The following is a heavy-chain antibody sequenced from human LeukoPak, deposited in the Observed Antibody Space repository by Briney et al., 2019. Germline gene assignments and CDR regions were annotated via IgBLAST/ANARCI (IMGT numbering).Heavy chain of an antibody. J-gene: IGHJ5*02. CDR1: GESFSGYY. Sequence: SETLSLTCAVYGESFSGYYWNWIRQPPGKGLEWIGEIHHSGSTNYNPSLKSRVTISVDTSKNQFSLNLSSVTAADTAVYYCARQWGYKLPALDPWGQGTLVTVSS. V-gene: IGHV4-34*01. CDR2: IHHSGST. CDR3: ARQWGYKLPALDP. D-gene: IGHD5-24*01.